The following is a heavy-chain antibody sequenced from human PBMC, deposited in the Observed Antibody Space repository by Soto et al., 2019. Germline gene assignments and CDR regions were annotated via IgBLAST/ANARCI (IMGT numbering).Heavy chain of an antibody. Sequence: GGSLRLSCAASGFTFSNYAMNWVRQAPGKGLEWVSTISGSGGSPYYADSVKGRFTISRDNSKNTLYLQMNSLRAGDSAIYYCAKEGTSGLYYFDYWGQGTMVTVSS. CDR2: ISGSGGSP. J-gene: IGHJ4*02. CDR3: AKEGTSGLYYFDY. D-gene: IGHD6-19*01. CDR1: GFTFSNYA. V-gene: IGHV3-23*01.